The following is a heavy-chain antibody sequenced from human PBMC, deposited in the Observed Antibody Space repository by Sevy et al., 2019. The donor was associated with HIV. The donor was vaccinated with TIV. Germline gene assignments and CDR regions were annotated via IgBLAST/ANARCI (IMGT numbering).Heavy chain of an antibody. D-gene: IGHD2-2*01. CDR1: GITFRSYW. Sequence: GGSLRLSCAVSGITFRSYWMSWVRQAPGKGLEWVAHIKVDGSEKYHVDSVKGRSTISRDNAKNSLFLQMNSLRVEDTAVYYCARDCSSTSCLWGLDVWGQGIAVTVSS. J-gene: IGHJ6*02. V-gene: IGHV3-7*03. CDR3: ARDCSSTSCLWGLDV. CDR2: IKVDGSEK.